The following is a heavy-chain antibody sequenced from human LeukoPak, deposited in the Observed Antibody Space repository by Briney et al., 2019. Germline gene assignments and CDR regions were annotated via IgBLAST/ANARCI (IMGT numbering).Heavy chain of an antibody. CDR2: IYYSGST. D-gene: IGHD5-24*01. CDR3: ARGRDGYSDLNYYYYMDV. V-gene: IGHV4-39*07. Sequence: PSGTLSLTCTVSGGSISSSSYYWGWIRQPPGKGLEWIRSIYYSGSTYYNPSLKSRVTISVDTSKNQFSLKLSSVTAADTAVYYCARGRDGYSDLNYYYYMDVWGKGTTVTVSS. CDR1: GGSISSSSYY. J-gene: IGHJ6*03.